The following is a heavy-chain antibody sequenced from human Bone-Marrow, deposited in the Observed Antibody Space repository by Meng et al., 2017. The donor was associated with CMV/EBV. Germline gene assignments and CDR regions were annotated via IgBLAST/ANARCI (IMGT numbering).Heavy chain of an antibody. V-gene: IGHV3-30*04. CDR2: ISYDGSNK. CDR3: ARVGNEYQLLFSAFDI. D-gene: IGHD2-2*01. CDR1: GFTFSSYA. Sequence: GGSLRLSCAVSGFTFSSYAMHWVRQAPGKGLEWVAGISYDGSNKYYADSVKGRFTIFRDNSKNTVYLQMSSLREDTAVYYCARVGNEYQLLFSAFDIWGQGTRVTGSS. J-gene: IGHJ3*02.